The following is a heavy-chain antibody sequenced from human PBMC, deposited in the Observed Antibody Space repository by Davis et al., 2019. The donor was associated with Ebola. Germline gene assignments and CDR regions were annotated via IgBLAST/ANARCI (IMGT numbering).Heavy chain of an antibody. J-gene: IGHJ6*02. CDR2: INPSGGST. CDR1: GYTFTSYY. V-gene: IGHV1-46*01. Sequence: ASVKVSCKASGYTFTSYYMHWVRQAPGQGLEWMGIINPSGGSTSYAQKFQGRVTMTRDTSTSTVYMELSSLRSEDTAVYYCARERVRLLWVNTGSARAMDVWGQGTTVTVSS. D-gene: IGHD2-21*01. CDR3: ARERVRLLWVNTGSARAMDV.